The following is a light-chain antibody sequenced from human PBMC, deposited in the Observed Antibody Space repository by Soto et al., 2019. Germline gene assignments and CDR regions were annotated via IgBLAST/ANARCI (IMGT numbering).Light chain of an antibody. CDR3: TSYTRSTTLYVV. V-gene: IGLV2-14*03. CDR2: EVS. Sequence: QSVLTQPASVFGSPGQSITISCTGTSSDVGGYNFVSWYQQHPGKAPKLMIYEVSNRPSGVSNRFSGSKSGNTASLTISGLQPEDEADYYCTSYTRSTTLYVVFGGGTKVNVL. J-gene: IGLJ2*01. CDR1: SSDVGGYNF.